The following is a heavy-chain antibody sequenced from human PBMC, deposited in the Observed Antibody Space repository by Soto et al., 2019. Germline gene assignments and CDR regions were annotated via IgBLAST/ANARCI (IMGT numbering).Heavy chain of an antibody. D-gene: IGHD3-10*01. J-gene: IGHJ4*02. V-gene: IGHV3-30*18. CDR1: GFTFSSYG. CDR3: EKDILDYYGFIDY. CDR2: ISYDGSNK. Sequence: QVQLVESGGGVVKPGRSLRLSCADSGFTFSSYGMHWVRQAPGKGLEWGAVISYDGSNKYYADSVKGRFSISRDNSKNTLYLQMNSLRAEDTAVYYCEKDILDYYGFIDYWGQGTLVTVSS.